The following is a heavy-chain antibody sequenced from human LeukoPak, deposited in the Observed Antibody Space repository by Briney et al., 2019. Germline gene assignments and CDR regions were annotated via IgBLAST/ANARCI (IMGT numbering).Heavy chain of an antibody. V-gene: IGHV3-30*18. CDR1: GFIFSDYG. CDR3: AKDLELLWFGESPNDY. CDR2: ISYDGSNK. J-gene: IGHJ4*02. Sequence: RPGGSLRLSCTSSGFIFSDYGMHWVRQAPSKGLEWVAVISYDGSNKYYADSVKGRFTISRDNSKNTLYLQMNSMRAEDTAVYYCAKDLELLWFGESPNDYWGQGTLVTVSS. D-gene: IGHD3-10*01.